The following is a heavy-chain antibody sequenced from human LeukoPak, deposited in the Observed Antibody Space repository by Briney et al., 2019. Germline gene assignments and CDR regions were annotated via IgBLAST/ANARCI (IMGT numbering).Heavy chain of an antibody. CDR2: ISAYNGNT. CDR3: ARDQVAVAGYYYYYGMDV. Sequence: ASVKVSCKASGYTFTSYGISWVRQAPGQGLEWMGWISAYNGNTNYAQKLQGRVTMTTDTSTSTAYMELRSPRSDDTAVYYCARDQVAVAGYYYYYGMDVWGQGTTVTVSS. CDR1: GYTFTSYG. J-gene: IGHJ6*02. V-gene: IGHV1-18*01. D-gene: IGHD6-19*01.